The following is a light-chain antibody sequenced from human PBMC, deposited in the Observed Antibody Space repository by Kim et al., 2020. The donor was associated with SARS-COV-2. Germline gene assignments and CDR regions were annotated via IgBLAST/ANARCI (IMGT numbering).Light chain of an antibody. CDR2: QDS. V-gene: IGLV3-1*01. J-gene: IGLJ1*01. CDR1: KLGDKY. CDR3: QAWDSSTKV. Sequence: SYELTQPPSVSVSPGQTANITCSGDKLGDKYACWYQQKPGQSPVLVIYQDSKRPSGIPERFSGSNSGNTATLTISGTQAMDEADYYCQAWDSSTKVFGTGTKVTVL.